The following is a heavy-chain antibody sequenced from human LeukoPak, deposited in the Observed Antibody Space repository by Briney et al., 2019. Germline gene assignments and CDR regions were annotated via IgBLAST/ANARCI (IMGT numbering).Heavy chain of an antibody. D-gene: IGHD6-19*01. Sequence: GGSLRLSCAASGFILSSYWMSWVRQAPGKGLEWMANINQDGSEKYYVDSVKGRFTISRDYAKNSLFLRMNSLRAEDTAVYYCARVSGWYARDWHFDLWGRGTLVTVSS. J-gene: IGHJ2*01. CDR2: INQDGSEK. V-gene: IGHV3-7*01. CDR3: ARVSGWYARDWHFDL. CDR1: GFILSSYW.